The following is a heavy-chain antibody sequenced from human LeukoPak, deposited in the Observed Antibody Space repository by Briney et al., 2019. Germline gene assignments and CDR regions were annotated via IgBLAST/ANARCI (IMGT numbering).Heavy chain of an antibody. CDR2: ISAYNGNT. CDR1: GYTFTSYG. V-gene: IGHV1-18*01. Sequence: GASVKVSCKASGYTFTSYGISWVRQAPGQGLEWMGWISAYNGNTNYAQKLQGRVTMTTDTSTSTAYMELRSLRSDDTAVYYCARLFTPRYCSTTSCYWKGWFDPWGQGTLVTVSS. CDR3: ARLFTPRYCSTTSCYWKGWFDP. D-gene: IGHD2-2*01. J-gene: IGHJ5*02.